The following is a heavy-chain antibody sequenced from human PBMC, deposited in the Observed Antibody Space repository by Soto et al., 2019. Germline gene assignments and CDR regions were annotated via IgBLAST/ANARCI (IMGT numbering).Heavy chain of an antibody. CDR2: TYYRSNWGH. CDR1: GDXVSSNTAA. D-gene: IGHD6-19*01. J-gene: IGHJ4*02. V-gene: IGHV6-1*01. Sequence: QXLSLTCAISGDXVSSNTAAWNWIRSSPSRGLEWLGRTYYRSNWGHDYAVSVKSGITVNPDTSKNHFSLKMNSVTPDATAVYYCARGVAGSGFDLWGQGTLGTVSS. CDR3: ARGVAGSGFDL.